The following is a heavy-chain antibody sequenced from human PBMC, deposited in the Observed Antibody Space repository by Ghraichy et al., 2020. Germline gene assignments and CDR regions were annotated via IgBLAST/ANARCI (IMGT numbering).Heavy chain of an antibody. Sequence: GGSLRLSCAASGFTFSSYAMHWVRQAPGKGLEWVAVISYDGSNKYYADSVKGRFTISRDNSKNTLYLQMNSLRAEDTAVYYCARDSFTFGGVIAYDAFDIWGQGTMVTVSS. CDR1: GFTFSSYA. D-gene: IGHD3-16*02. CDR3: ARDSFTFGGVIAYDAFDI. V-gene: IGHV3-30-3*01. CDR2: ISYDGSNK. J-gene: IGHJ3*02.